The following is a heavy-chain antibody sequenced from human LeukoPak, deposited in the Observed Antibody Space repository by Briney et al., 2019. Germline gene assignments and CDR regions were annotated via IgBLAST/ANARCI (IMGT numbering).Heavy chain of an antibody. CDR2: INPNSGGT. V-gene: IGHV1-2*02. D-gene: IGHD2-2*01. Sequence: ASVKVSCKASGYTFTGYYMHWVRQAPGQGLEWMGWINPNSGGTNYAQKFQGGVTMTRDTSISTAYMELSRLRSDDTAVYYCARGGCSSTSCYHDYWGQGTLVTVSS. CDR1: GYTFTGYY. J-gene: IGHJ4*02. CDR3: ARGGCSSTSCYHDY.